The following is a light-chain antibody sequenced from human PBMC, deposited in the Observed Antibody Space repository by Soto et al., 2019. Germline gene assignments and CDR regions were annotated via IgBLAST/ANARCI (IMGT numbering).Light chain of an antibody. CDR2: AAS. CDR3: QQSYSVPPT. CDR1: RSVAYF. J-gene: IGKJ2*01. Sequence: DIQLTQSPASLSASIGDRVTITCRASRSVAYFLNWYQHKPGKAPELLICAASTLETGVPSRFSGTYSGTDFTLTISNLQPEDFGTYFCQQSYSVPPTFGQGTK. V-gene: IGKV1-39*01.